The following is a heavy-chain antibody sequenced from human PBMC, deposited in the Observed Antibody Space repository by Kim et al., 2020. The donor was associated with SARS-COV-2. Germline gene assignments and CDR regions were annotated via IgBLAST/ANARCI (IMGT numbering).Heavy chain of an antibody. Sequence: SETLSLTCAVYGGSFSGYYWSWIRQPPGKGLEWIGEINHSGSTNYNPSLKSRVTISVDTSKNQFSLKLSSVTAADTAVYYCARVGIVVVPAATGQFYYWGQGTLVTVSS. CDR1: GGSFSGYY. J-gene: IGHJ4*02. V-gene: IGHV4-34*01. CDR3: ARVGIVVVPAATGQFYY. D-gene: IGHD2-2*01. CDR2: INHSGST.